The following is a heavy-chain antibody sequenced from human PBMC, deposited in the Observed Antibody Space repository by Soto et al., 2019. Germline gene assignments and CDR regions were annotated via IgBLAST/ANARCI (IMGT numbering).Heavy chain of an antibody. CDR2: ISYDGTYQ. V-gene: IGHV3-30*18. CDR3: AKQHSDLVIGAFDV. J-gene: IGHJ3*01. CDR1: GFMFSSFG. Sequence: GGSLRLSCAASGFMFSSFGIHWVRQAPGKGLEWVAVISYDGTYQCYDDSVKGRFTISRDNFGNTVALQMNSLRPEDTAVYYCAKQHSDLVIGAFDVWGPGAVVTVSS. D-gene: IGHD4-4*01.